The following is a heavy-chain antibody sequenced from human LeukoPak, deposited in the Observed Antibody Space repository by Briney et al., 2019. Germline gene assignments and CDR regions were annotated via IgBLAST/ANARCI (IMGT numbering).Heavy chain of an antibody. Sequence: PGGSLRLSCAASGFTFSSYSMNWVRQAPGKGLEWVSSISSSSSYIYYADSVKGRFTISRDNAKNSLYLQMNSLKTEDTAVYYCTTLRPIVVVPAAISGGPVERDYWGQGTLVTVSS. CDR2: ISSSSSYI. J-gene: IGHJ4*02. D-gene: IGHD2-2*01. V-gene: IGHV3-21*03. CDR1: GFTFSSYS. CDR3: TTLRPIVVVPAAISGGPVERDY.